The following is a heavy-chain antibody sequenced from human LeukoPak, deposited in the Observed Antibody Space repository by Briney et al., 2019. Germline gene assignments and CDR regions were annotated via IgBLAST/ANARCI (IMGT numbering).Heavy chain of an antibody. CDR1: GVAFSTYS. CDR3: AKLGCSSTLCNINY. J-gene: IGHJ4*02. D-gene: IGHD2-2*01. Sequence: PGGSLTLSCAASGVAFSTYSMNWVRQTPGKGLEWVSGLNDNGGSTYYADSVKGRFTISRDNSKNTLFLQMNSLRAEDTAVYYCAKLGCSSTLCNINYWAQGLQVTVSS. V-gene: IGHV3-23*01. CDR2: LNDNGGST.